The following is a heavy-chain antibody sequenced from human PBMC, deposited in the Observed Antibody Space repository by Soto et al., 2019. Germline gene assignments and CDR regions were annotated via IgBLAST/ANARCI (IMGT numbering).Heavy chain of an antibody. CDR2: ISLYSDGT. Sequence: QVQLVQSGGEVKRPGASVKVSCKTSGYTFSNYGITWVRQAPGQPLEWLGWISLYSDGTNYAQKFQGRVSMTTDTAKTTAYMELRSLRSDDAAVYYGARVVPGAEAWFGPWGQATIVTVSS. CDR3: ARVVPGAEAWFGP. V-gene: IGHV1-18*01. J-gene: IGHJ5*02. D-gene: IGHD2-2*01. CDR1: GYTFSNYG.